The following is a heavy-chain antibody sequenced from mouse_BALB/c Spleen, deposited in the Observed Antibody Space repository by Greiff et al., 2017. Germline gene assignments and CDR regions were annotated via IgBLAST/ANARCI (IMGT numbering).Heavy chain of an antibody. CDR1: GYSITSGYY. J-gene: IGHJ3*01. CDR2: ISYDGSN. CDR3: AHHGSSYPFAY. V-gene: IGHV3-6*02. Sequence: EVQLQESGPGLVKPSQSLSLTCSVTGYSITSGYYWNWIRQFPGNKLEWMGYISYDGSNNYNPSLKNRISITRDTSKNQFFLKLNSVTTEDTATYYCAHHGSSYPFAYWGQGTLVTVSA. D-gene: IGHD1-1*01.